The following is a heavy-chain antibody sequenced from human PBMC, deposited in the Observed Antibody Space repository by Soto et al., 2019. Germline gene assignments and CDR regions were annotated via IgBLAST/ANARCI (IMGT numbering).Heavy chain of an antibody. D-gene: IGHD6-13*01. J-gene: IGHJ5*02. V-gene: IGHV4-39*01. CDR2: IYYSGST. Sequence: QLQLQESGPGLVKPSETLSLTCTVSGGSISSSSYYWGWIRQPPGKGLEWIGSIYYSGSTYYNPSRKCRVTISVDTSKNQFSLKLSSVTAADTAVYYCARHQSHSSSYVDPWGQGTLVTVSS. CDR3: ARHQSHSSSYVDP. CDR1: GGSISSSSYY.